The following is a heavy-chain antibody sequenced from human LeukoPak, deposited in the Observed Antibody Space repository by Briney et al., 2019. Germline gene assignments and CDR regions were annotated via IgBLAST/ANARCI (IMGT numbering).Heavy chain of an antibody. CDR2: INPSGGST. D-gene: IGHD4-17*01. V-gene: IGHV1-46*01. J-gene: IGHJ6*02. CDR3: ASILHDYGDSYYYYGMDV. Sequence: ASVKVSYKASGYTFTSYYMHWVRQAPGQGLEWMGIINPSGGSTSYAQKFQGRVTMTRDTSTSTVYMELSSLRSEDTAVYYCASILHDYGDSYYYYGMDVWGQGTTVTVSS. CDR1: GYTFTSYY.